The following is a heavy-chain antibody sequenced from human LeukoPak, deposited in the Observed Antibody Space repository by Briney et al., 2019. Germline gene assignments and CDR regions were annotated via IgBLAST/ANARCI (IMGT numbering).Heavy chain of an antibody. D-gene: IGHD3-10*01. CDR2: IYYSGST. J-gene: IGHJ4*02. CDR3: ARVGNDSGTEFDY. V-gene: IGHV4-30-4*01. CDR1: GGSISSGDYY. Sequence: SETLSLTCTVSGGSISSGDYYWSWIRQPPGKGLEWIGYIYYSGSTYYNPSLKSRVTISVDTSKNQFSLELSSVTAADTAVYYCARVGNDSGTEFDYWGQGTLVTVSS.